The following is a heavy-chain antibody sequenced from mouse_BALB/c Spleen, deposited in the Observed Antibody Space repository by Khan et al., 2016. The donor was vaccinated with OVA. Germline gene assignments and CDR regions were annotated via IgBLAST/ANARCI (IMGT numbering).Heavy chain of an antibody. Sequence: VQLKQSGAELVKPGASVKLSCTASGFNIKDTYMHWVKQRPEQGLEWIGRIDPANGNTKYDPKFQGKATTTADTSSNTAYLQLSSLTSEDTAVYYCARDYWDVFAYWGQGTLVTVSA. CDR2: IDPANGNT. CDR1: GFNIKDTY. D-gene: IGHD4-1*01. V-gene: IGHV14-3*02. J-gene: IGHJ3*01. CDR3: ARDYWDVFAY.